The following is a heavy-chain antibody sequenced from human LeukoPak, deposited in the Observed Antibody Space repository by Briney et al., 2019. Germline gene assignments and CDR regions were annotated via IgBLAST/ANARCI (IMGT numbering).Heavy chain of an antibody. CDR2: IKQDGSEK. V-gene: IGHV3-7*01. CDR3: ARDRPPGDFWSGYYTTGFDY. D-gene: IGHD3-3*01. CDR1: GFTFSSYW. Sequence: GGPVRLLCAACGFTFSSYWMRWVRQAPGKGLEWVANIKQDGSEKYYVDSVKGRFTISRDNAKNSLYLQMNSLRAEDTAVYYCARDRPPGDFWSGYYTTGFDYWGQGTLVTVSS. J-gene: IGHJ4*02.